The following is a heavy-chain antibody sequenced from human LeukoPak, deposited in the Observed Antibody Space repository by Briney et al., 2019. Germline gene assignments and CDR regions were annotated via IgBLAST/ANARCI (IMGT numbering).Heavy chain of an antibody. Sequence: ASVKVSCKASGYTFSNYYIHWVRQAPGQGLEWMGMIKPTGGSASDAQRFQGRVTMTWDTSISTAYMELSRLRSDDTAVYYCARKGSGYDFWSGYCNWFDPWGQGTLVTVSS. CDR2: IKPTGGSA. J-gene: IGHJ5*02. CDR3: ARKGSGYDFWSGYCNWFDP. CDR1: GYTFSNYY. V-gene: IGHV1-46*01. D-gene: IGHD3-3*01.